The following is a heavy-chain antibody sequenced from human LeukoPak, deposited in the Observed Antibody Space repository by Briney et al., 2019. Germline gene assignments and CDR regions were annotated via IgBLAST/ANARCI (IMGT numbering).Heavy chain of an antibody. CDR3: AKETRGSYSDY. J-gene: IGHJ4*02. CDR2: IRYDGSNK. Sequence: GGSLRLSCAAPGFTFSSYGMHWVRQAPGKGLEGVAFIRYDGSNKYYADSVKGRFTISRDNSKNTLNLQMNSLRAEDTAVYYCAKETRGSYSDYWGQGTLVTVSS. CDR1: GFTFSSYG. D-gene: IGHD1-26*01. V-gene: IGHV3-30*02.